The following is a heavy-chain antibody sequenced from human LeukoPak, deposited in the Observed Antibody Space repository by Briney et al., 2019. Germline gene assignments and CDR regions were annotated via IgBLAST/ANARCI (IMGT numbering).Heavy chain of an antibody. Sequence: PGGSLRLSCAASGFTVSSNYMSWVRQAPGKGLEWVSVIYSGGSTYYADSVKGRFTISRDNSKNTLYLQMNSLRAEDTAVYYCARDKSRYCSSTSCRRTRTYYYYGMDVWGQGTTVTVSS. J-gene: IGHJ6*02. D-gene: IGHD2-2*01. V-gene: IGHV3-66*01. CDR2: IYSGGST. CDR1: GFTVSSNY. CDR3: ARDKSRYCSSTSCRRTRTYYYYGMDV.